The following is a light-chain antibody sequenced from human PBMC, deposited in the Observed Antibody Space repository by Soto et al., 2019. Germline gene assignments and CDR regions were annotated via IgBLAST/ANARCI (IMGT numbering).Light chain of an antibody. V-gene: IGKV3-20*01. CDR1: QSVSSTY. Sequence: IVVTQSPGTLSLSPGERATLSCRASQSVSSTYLAWYQQKPGQAPRLLMYGASSRATGIPDRFSGSGSGTDFTLTISRLEAEDFAVYYCQQYGGSPPTFGQGTKVEI. CDR2: GAS. J-gene: IGKJ1*01. CDR3: QQYGGSPPT.